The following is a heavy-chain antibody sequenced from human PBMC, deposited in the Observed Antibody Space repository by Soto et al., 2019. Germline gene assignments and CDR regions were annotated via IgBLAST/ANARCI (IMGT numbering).Heavy chain of an antibody. J-gene: IGHJ3*02. CDR2: ISSSSRYI. D-gene: IGHD3-3*01. CDR1: GFTFSSYS. CDR3: ARLVVPVEWLLSGDAFDI. V-gene: IGHV3-21*01. Sequence: EVQLVESGGGLVKPGGSLRLSCAASGFTFSSYSMNWVRQAPGKGLEWVSSISSSSRYIYYADSVKGRFTISRDNAKNDLYMQMNSLRAVDRAVYYCARLVVPVEWLLSGDAFDIWGQGTMVTVSS.